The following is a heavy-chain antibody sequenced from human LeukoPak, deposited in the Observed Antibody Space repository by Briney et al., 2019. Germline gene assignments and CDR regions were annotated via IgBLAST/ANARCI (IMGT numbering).Heavy chain of an antibody. CDR1: GYSISSGYY. CDR3: ARQGVYFYDSSGYY. J-gene: IGHJ4*02. V-gene: IGHV4-38-2*01. CDR2: IYHSGTT. Sequence: SETLSLTCGVSGYSISSGYYWGWIRQPPGKGLEWIGSIYHSGTTYYNPSLKSRVTISVDTSKNQFSLKLSSVTAADTAVYYCARQGVYFYDSSGYYWGQGTLVTVSS. D-gene: IGHD3-22*01.